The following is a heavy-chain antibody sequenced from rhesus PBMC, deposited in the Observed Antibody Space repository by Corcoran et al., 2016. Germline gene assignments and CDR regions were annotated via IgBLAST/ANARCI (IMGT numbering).Heavy chain of an antibody. CDR2: ISNGGSST. D-gene: IGHD3-3*01. CDR3: VRDAFGLSNYGLDS. Sequence: EVQLVESGGGLAKPGGSLRLSCAASGFTFSDYYMDWVRQAPGKGLEWVSRISNGGSSTWYADSVKGRFTVSRENAKNQLNFQMTILRAEDTAVYYWVRDAFGLSNYGLDSWGQGVVVTVSS. J-gene: IGHJ6*01. V-gene: IGHV3-178*01. CDR1: GFTFSDYY.